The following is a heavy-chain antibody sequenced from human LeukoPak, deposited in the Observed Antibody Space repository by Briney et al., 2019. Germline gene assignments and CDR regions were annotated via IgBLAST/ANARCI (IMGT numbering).Heavy chain of an antibody. V-gene: IGHV4-59*08. CDR2: IYYSGST. Sequence: DPSETLSLTCTVSGGSISSYYWSWIRQPPGKGLEWIGYIYYSGSTNYNPSLKSRVTISVDTSKNQFSLKLSSVTAADTAVYYCARHEGEWELTNIDYWGQGTLVTVSS. CDR3: ARHEGEWELTNIDY. J-gene: IGHJ4*02. CDR1: GGSISSYY. D-gene: IGHD1-26*01.